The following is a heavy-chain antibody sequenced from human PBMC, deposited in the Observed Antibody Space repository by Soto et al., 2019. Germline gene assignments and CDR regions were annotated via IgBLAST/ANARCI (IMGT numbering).Heavy chain of an antibody. CDR3: ARLGYGYYFDY. V-gene: IGHV5-10-1*01. CDR2: IDPSDSYT. CDR1: VYRFTNSW. D-gene: IGHD1-1*01. J-gene: IGHJ4*02. Sequence: PGESLKISCKGSVYRFTNSWITWVRQMPGKGLEWMGRIDPSDSYTNYSPSFQGHVTISVDKSISTAYLQWSSLKASDTAIYYCARLGYGYYFDYWGQGTLVTVSS.